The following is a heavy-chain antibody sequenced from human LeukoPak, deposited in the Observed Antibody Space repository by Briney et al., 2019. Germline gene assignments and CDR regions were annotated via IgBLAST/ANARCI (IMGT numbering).Heavy chain of an antibody. Sequence: GGSLRLSCAASGFTFSSYAMTWVRQAPGKGLEWVSGMSGSGGSAYYADSVKGRFTISRDNSKNTLSLQMNSLRAEDTAVYYCAKSWYGYNLPPSDAFDIWGQGTMVTVSS. V-gene: IGHV3-23*01. CDR3: AKSWYGYNLPPSDAFDI. CDR1: GFTFSSYA. D-gene: IGHD5-24*01. J-gene: IGHJ3*02. CDR2: MSGSGGSA.